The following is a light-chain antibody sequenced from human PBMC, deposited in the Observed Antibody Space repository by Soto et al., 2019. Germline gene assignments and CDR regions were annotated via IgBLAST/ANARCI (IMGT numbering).Light chain of an antibody. V-gene: IGKV3-20*01. CDR1: QSVTSSY. CDR2: GAS. CDR3: QHYSSSPPEFT. J-gene: IGKJ3*01. Sequence: EIVLTQSPGTLSLSPGERATLSCRASQSVTSSYLAWYQQRPGQAPRLLIFGASYRATGIPDRFSGSGSGTDFTLPISRLEPEDFAVDYCQHYSSSPPEFTFGPGTKVDIK.